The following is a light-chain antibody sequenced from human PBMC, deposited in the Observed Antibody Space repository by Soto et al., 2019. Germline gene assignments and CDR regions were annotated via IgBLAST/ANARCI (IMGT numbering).Light chain of an antibody. J-gene: IGKJ4*01. CDR1: QRVRSTY. Sequence: EIGLTQSPDTLSLAPGERATLSCRASQRVRSTYLAWYQQKPGQAPRFLIYAASSRATGIPDRFSGSVSGPDFTLTISRLEPDDFAVYYCQQYGSSPLPFGGGTKVEIK. CDR2: AAS. CDR3: QQYGSSPLP. V-gene: IGKV3-20*01.